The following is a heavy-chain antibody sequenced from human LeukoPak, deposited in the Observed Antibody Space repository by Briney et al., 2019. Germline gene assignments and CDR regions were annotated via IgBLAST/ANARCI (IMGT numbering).Heavy chain of an antibody. Sequence: GASVKVSCKASGGTFSSYAISWVRQAPGQGLEWMGGIIPIFGTANYAQKFQGRVTITADKSTSTAYMELSSLRSEDTAVYYCASNRGYSGYDWTSLDYWGQGTLVTVSS. CDR3: ASNRGYSGYDWTSLDY. J-gene: IGHJ4*02. CDR1: GGTFSSYA. CDR2: IIPIFGTA. V-gene: IGHV1-69*06. D-gene: IGHD5-12*01.